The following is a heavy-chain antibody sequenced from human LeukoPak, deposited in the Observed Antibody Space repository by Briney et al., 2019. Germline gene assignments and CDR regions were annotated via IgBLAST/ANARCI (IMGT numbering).Heavy chain of an antibody. CDR2: INPSGGST. J-gene: IGHJ4*02. D-gene: IGHD6-19*01. CDR3: ARDPDDIAVAAMEVDY. V-gene: IGHV1-46*01. Sequence: ASVKVSCKASGYTFTSYYMHWVRQAPGQGLEWMGIINPSGGSTSYAQKFQGRVTMTRDTSTSTVYMELSSPRSEDTAVYYCARDPDDIAVAAMEVDYWGQGTLVTVSS. CDR1: GYTFTSYY.